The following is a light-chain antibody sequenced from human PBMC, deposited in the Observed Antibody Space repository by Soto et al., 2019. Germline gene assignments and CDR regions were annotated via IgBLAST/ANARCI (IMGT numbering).Light chain of an antibody. J-gene: IGKJ4*01. Sequence: EIVLPQSPATLSMSPGERATLSCRASQSVSTYLAWYQQKPGQAPRLLIFDASNSASGIPSRFSVSGSGTNFTLTISRLEPEDFAVYFCQQRSHWPPLTFGGGTKVEIK. CDR2: DAS. CDR1: QSVSTY. CDR3: QQRSHWPPLT. V-gene: IGKV3-11*01.